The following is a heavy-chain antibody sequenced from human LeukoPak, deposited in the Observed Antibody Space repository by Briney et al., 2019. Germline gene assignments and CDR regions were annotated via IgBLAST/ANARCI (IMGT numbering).Heavy chain of an antibody. CDR2: ISGIGGDT. CDR1: GFTFSSYA. Sequence: GGSLRLSCAASGFTFSSYAMSWVRQAPGEGLEWVSDISGIGGDTYYADSVKGRFTISRENSKNTVYLQMNSLRADDTALYYCAKGLGGIYYDYWGQGTLVTVSS. D-gene: IGHD1-26*01. V-gene: IGHV3-23*01. CDR3: AKGLGGIYYDY. J-gene: IGHJ4*02.